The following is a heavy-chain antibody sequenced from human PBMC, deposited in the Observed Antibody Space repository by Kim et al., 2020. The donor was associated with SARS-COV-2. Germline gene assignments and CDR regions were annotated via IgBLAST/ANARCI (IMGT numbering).Heavy chain of an antibody. J-gene: IGHJ4*02. CDR2: ISTIGNDT. CDR1: GFTFSSYA. Sequence: GSLRLSCAASGFTFSSYAMSWVRQAPGKGLGWVSAISTIGNDTYYADSVKGRFTISRDNSKNTLYLQMNSLRAEDTAVYYCAREEALCSGGSCYSDVAYWGQGTLVTVSS. V-gene: IGHV3-23*01. D-gene: IGHD2-15*01. CDR3: AREEALCSGGSCYSDVAY.